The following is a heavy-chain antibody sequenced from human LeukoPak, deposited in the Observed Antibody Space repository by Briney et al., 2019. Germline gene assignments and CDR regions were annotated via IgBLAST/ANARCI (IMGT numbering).Heavy chain of an antibody. CDR2: ISAYNGNT. V-gene: IGHV1-18*01. J-gene: IGHJ4*02. CDR3: ARDGPGSSWYVGIGY. Sequence: ASVKVSCKASGYTFTSYGISWVRQAPGQGLEWMGWISAYNGNTNYAQKLQGRVTMTTDTSTSTAYMELRSLRSDDTAVYYCARDGPGSSWYVGIGYWGQGTLVTVSS. CDR1: GYTFTSYG. D-gene: IGHD6-13*01.